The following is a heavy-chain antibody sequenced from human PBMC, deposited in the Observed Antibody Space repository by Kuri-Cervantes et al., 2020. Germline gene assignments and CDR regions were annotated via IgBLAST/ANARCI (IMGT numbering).Heavy chain of an antibody. J-gene: IGHJ4*02. CDR2: IYHSGST. CDR3: ARGRNRSALYFDY. V-gene: IGHV4-30-2*01. CDR1: GGSISSGGYS. Sequence: LRLSCAVSGGSISSGGYSWSWIRQPPGKGLEWIGYIYHSGSTYYNPSLKSRVTISVDTSKNQFSLKLSSVTAADTAVYYCARGRNRSALYFDYWGQGTLVTVSS.